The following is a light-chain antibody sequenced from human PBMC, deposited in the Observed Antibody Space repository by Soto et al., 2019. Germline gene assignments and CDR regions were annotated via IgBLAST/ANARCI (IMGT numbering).Light chain of an antibody. CDR3: ISFTPSTTTHWV. V-gene: IGLV2-14*01. Sequence: QSALTQPPSVSGSPGQSITISCTGTSSDVGDYNRVSWYQHHPDKAPKLMIFEVTNRPSGISDRFSGFKSGSTASLTISELQPDDEADYYCISFTPSTTTHWVFGGGTKLTVL. CDR1: SSDVGDYNR. J-gene: IGLJ3*02. CDR2: EVT.